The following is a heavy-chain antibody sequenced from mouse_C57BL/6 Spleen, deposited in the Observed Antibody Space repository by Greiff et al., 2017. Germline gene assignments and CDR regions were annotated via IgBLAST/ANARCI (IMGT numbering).Heavy chain of an antibody. V-gene: IGHV1-52*01. J-gene: IGHJ4*01. CDR1: GYTFTSYW. CDR3: ARANYYGSSGAMDY. Sequence: QVQLQQPGAELVRPGSSVKLSCKASGYTFTSYWMHWVKQRPIQGLEWIGNIDPSDSETHYNQKFKDKATLTVDKSSSTAYMQLSSLTSEDSAVYDCARANYYGSSGAMDYWGQGTSVTVSS. D-gene: IGHD1-1*01. CDR2: IDPSDSET.